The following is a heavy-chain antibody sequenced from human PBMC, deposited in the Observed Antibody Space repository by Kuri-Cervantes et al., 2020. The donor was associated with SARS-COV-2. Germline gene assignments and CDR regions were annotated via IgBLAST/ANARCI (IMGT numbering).Heavy chain of an antibody. CDR3: AKAQNSCGYYYYGMDV. Sequence: GESLKISCAASGFTFSSYGMHWVRRAPGKGLEWVAVIWSDRSNKYYADSVEGRFTISRDNSKNTLYLQMNSLRAEDTAVYYCAKAQNSCGYYYYGMDVWGQGTTVTVSS. J-gene: IGHJ6*02. CDR1: GFTFSSYG. CDR2: IWSDRSNK. V-gene: IGHV3-33*06. D-gene: IGHD4-11*01.